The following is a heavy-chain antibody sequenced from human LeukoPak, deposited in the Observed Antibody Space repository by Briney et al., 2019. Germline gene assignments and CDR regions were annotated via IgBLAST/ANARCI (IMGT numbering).Heavy chain of an antibody. CDR1: GFTFSSYA. J-gene: IGHJ4*02. D-gene: IGHD3-22*01. V-gene: IGHV3-23*01. CDR3: AKFEDYYDSSGYYNIDY. Sequence: PGGSLRLSCAASGFTFSSYAMSWVRQAPGKGLEWVSAISGSGGSAYYADSVKGRFTISRDNSKNTLYLQMNSLRAEDTAVYYCAKFEDYYDSSGYYNIDYWGQGTLVTVSS. CDR2: ISGSGGSA.